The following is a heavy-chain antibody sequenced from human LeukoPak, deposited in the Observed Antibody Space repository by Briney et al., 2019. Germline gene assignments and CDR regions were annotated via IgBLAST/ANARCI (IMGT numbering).Heavy chain of an antibody. CDR1: GYTFTGYY. Sequence: ASVKVSCKASGYTFTGYYMHWVRQAPGQGLEWMGWINPNSGGTNYAQKFQGRVTMTRDTSISTAYMELSSLRSEDTAVYYCARNRGYSYGYTGAFDYWGQGTLVTVSS. D-gene: IGHD5-18*01. CDR3: ARNRGYSYGYTGAFDY. J-gene: IGHJ4*02. V-gene: IGHV1-2*02. CDR2: INPNSGGT.